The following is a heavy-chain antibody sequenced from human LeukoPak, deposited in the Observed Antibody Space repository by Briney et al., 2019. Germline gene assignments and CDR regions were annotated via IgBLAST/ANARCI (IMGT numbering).Heavy chain of an antibody. CDR2: IYYSGTT. CDR1: GGSISTYY. CDR3: ARSSGTYRSFDY. V-gene: IGHV4-59*01. D-gene: IGHD1-26*01. Sequence: SETLSLTCSVSGGSISTYYWGWIRQPLGKGLEWIGYIYYSGTTDYNPSLKSRVTISVDTSNNQFSLKVSSVTAADTAVYYCARSSGTYRSFDYWGQGTLVTVSS. J-gene: IGHJ4*02.